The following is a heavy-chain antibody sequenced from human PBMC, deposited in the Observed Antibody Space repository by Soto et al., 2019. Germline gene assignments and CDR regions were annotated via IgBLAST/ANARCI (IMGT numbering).Heavy chain of an antibody. CDR1: GGTFSSYA. Sequence: SVKVSCKASGGTFSSYAISWVRQAPGQGLEWMGGIIPIFGTANYAQKFQGRVTITADESTSTAYMELSSLRSDDTAVYYCARARDGGNSNWFDPWGQGTLVTVSS. CDR2: IIPIFGTA. J-gene: IGHJ5*02. V-gene: IGHV1-69*13. CDR3: ARARDGGNSNWFDP. D-gene: IGHD2-21*02.